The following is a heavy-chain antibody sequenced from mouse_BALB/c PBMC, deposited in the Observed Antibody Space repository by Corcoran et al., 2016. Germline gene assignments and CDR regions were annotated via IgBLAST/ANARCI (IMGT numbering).Heavy chain of an antibody. V-gene: IGHV1S136*01. CDR2: INPYNDGT. J-gene: IGHJ4*01. CDR3: AREGVHYAMDY. CDR1: GYTFTSYV. Sequence: EVQLQQSGPELVKPGASVKMSCKASGYTFTSYVMHWVKQKPGQGLEWIGYINPYNDGTKYNEKVKGKATLTSDKSSSTAYMERSSLTSEDSAGYYCAREGVHYAMDYWGQGTSVTVSS.